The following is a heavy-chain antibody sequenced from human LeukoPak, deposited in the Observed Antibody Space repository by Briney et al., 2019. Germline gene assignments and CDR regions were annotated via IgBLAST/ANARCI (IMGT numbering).Heavy chain of an antibody. CDR1: GFNVSSNF. CDR3: ARVAVTRYFDY. CDR2: IYSGGNT. V-gene: IGHV3-53*01. Sequence: GGSLRLSCAASGFNVSSNFMTWVRQAPGKGLEWVSVIYSGGNTYYPDSVKGRFTISRDNSKNTLYLQMNSLRAEDTAVYYCARVAVTRYFDYWGQGTLVTVSS. D-gene: IGHD4-17*01. J-gene: IGHJ4*02.